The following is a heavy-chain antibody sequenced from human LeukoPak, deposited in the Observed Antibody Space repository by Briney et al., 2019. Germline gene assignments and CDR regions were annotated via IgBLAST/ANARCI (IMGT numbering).Heavy chain of an antibody. J-gene: IGHJ4*02. CDR3: ARAQGYFDL. CDR1: GFILNNYW. V-gene: IGHV3-7*01. CDR2: IKKDGSEK. Sequence: GGSLRLSCAASGFILNNYWMSWVRQAPGKGLEWVANIKKDGSEKYYPDTVKGRFTISRDNAKNSLYLQLNSLRAEDTAVYYCARAQGYFDLWGQGTLVSVSS.